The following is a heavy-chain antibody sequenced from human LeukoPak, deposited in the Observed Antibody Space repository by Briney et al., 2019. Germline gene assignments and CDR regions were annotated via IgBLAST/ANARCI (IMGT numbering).Heavy chain of an antibody. D-gene: IGHD4-17*01. V-gene: IGHV3-7*04. CDR1: GFTFSSYW. CDR2: IKQDGTEK. J-gene: IGHJ4*02. CDR3: ARGYGDYAY. Sequence: GESLRLSCAASGFTFSSYWMSWVRQAPGKGLEWVANIKQDGTEKYYGDSVKGRFTISRENATNSLYLQMNSLRAEDTAVYYCARGYGDYAYWGQGTLVTASS.